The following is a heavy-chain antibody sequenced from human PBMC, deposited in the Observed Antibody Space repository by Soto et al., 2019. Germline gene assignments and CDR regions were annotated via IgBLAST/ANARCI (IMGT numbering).Heavy chain of an antibody. CDR3: AADGIAAAGDFDY. CDR2: IVVGSGNT. J-gene: IGHJ4*02. D-gene: IGHD6-13*01. Sequence: SVKVSCKASGFTFTSSAVQWVRQARGQRLEWIGWIVVGSGNTNYAQKFQERVTITRDMSTSTAYMELSSLRSDDTAVYYCAADGIAAAGDFDYWGQGTLVTVSS. CDR1: GFTFTSSA. V-gene: IGHV1-58*01.